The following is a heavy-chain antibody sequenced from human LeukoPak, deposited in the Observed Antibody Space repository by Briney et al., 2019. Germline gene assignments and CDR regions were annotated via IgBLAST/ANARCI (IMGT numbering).Heavy chain of an antibody. CDR3: ARRISSGYYLSFFDY. V-gene: IGHV1-18*01. Sequence: ASVKVSCKASGYTFTSYGISWVRQAPGQGLEWMGWISAYNGNTNYAQKLQGRVTMTTDTSTSTAYMELRSLRSDDTAVYYCARRISSGYYLSFFDYWGQGTLVTVSS. CDR2: ISAYNGNT. J-gene: IGHJ4*02. D-gene: IGHD3-22*01. CDR1: GYTFTSYG.